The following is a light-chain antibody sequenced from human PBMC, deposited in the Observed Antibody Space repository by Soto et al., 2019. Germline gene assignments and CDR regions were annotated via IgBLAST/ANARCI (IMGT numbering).Light chain of an antibody. V-gene: IGKV3-20*01. CDR3: QQYGSSGT. CDR2: AAS. J-gene: IGKJ1*01. CDR1: QSVRNNY. Sequence: EIVLTQSPGTLSLSPGERATLSCRAIQSVRNNYLAWYQQRPGQAPRLLIYAASSRATGIPDRFSGSGSGTDFTLTISRLEPEDFAVYYCQQYGSSGTFGQGTKVDIK.